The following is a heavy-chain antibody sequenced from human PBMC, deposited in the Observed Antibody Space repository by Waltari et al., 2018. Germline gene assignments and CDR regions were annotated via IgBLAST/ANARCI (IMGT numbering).Heavy chain of an antibody. CDR2: INHSGST. Sequence: QVQLQQWGAGLLKPSETLSLTCAVYGGSFSGYYWSWIRQPPGKGLEWIGEINHSGSTSYNPSLKGRVTISVDTSKNQFSLKLSSVTAADTAVYYCASPHSSSWHNWFDPWGQGTLVTVSS. V-gene: IGHV4-34*01. D-gene: IGHD6-13*01. CDR1: GGSFSGYY. J-gene: IGHJ5*02. CDR3: ASPHSSSWHNWFDP.